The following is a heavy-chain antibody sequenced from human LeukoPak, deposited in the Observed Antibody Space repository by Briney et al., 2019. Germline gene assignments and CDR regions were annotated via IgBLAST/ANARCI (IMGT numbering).Heavy chain of an antibody. CDR2: INAGNGNT. J-gene: IGHJ4*02. CDR1: GYTFTSYA. CDR3: ARDGGCSGGSCYSSLDY. Sequence: GASVKVSCKASGYTFTSYAMHWVRQAPGQRLEWMGWINAGNGNTKYSQEFQGRVTITRDTSASTAYMELSSLRSEDMAVYYCARDGGCSGGSCYSSLDYWGQGPLVTVSS. D-gene: IGHD2-15*01. V-gene: IGHV1-3*03.